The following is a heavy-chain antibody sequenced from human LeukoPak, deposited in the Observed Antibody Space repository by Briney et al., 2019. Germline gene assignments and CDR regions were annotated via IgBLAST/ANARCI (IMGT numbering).Heavy chain of an antibody. CDR1: GFTVSSNY. Sequence: GGSLRLSCAASGFTVSSNYMSWVRQAPGKGLEWVSVIYSGGSTYYADPVKGRFTISRDNSKNTLYLRMNSLRAEDTAVYYCARTVYYFGSGSYHWYFDLWGRGTLVTVSS. V-gene: IGHV3-53*01. J-gene: IGHJ2*01. CDR2: IYSGGST. CDR3: ARTVYYFGSGSYHWYFDL. D-gene: IGHD3-10*01.